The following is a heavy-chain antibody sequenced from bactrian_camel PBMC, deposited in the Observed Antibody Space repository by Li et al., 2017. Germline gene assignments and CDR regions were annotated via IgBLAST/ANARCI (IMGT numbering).Heavy chain of an antibody. CDR3: VRERLHPTGWGHAGSPFGY. D-gene: IGHD5*01. V-gene: IGHV3S54*01. CDR2: IYPGGDIT. J-gene: IGHJ6*01. Sequence: MGWFRQPSGKEREVVAAIYPGGDITWYADSVQDRFAISQDSAKNTMYLQMNSLKPEDTAVYYCVRERLHPTGWGHAGSPFGYWGQGTQVTVS.